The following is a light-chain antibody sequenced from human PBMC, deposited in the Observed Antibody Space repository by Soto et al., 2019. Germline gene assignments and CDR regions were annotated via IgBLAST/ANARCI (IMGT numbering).Light chain of an antibody. V-gene: IGLV1-40*01. CDR3: QAYDYSLTAFV. CDR1: NSNLGAGYD. CDR2: GNR. J-gene: IGLJ3*02. Sequence: QTVVTQPPSVSGAPGQRVTISCTGNNSNLGAGYDVHWYQQLPGAAPKLVIFGNRNRPSGVPERFSGSKSGTSASLAITGLQAEDEADYYCQAYDYSLTAFVFGGATKLTVL.